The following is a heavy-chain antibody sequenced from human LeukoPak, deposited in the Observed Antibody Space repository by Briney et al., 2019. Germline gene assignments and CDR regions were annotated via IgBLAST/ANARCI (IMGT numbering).Heavy chain of an antibody. J-gene: IGHJ4*02. CDR1: GFTFSSHG. CDR2: VRYDGSNK. D-gene: IGHD5-24*01. CDR3: ARTGGRDGYGFDY. V-gene: IGHV3-33*01. Sequence: GGSLRLSCAASGFTFSSHGMHWVRRTPGKGLEWVAAVRYDGSNKYYADSVKGRLTISRDNSKNTLYLQMNSLRAEDTDVYYCARTGGRDGYGFDYWGQGTLVTVSP.